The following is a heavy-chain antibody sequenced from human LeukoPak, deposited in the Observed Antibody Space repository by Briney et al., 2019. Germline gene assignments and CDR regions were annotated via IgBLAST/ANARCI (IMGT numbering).Heavy chain of an antibody. CDR3: ARGIRYLWEFDY. CDR2: MNPNSGNT. CDR1: GYTFTSYD. V-gene: IGHV1-8*01. J-gene: IGHJ4*02. Sequence: RASVKVSCKASGYTFTSYDNNWVRQDTGQGLEWMEWMNPNSGNTGYAQKFQGRVTMTRNTSISTAYMELSSLRSEDTAVYYCARGIRYLWEFDYWGQGTLVTVSS. D-gene: IGHD1-26*01.